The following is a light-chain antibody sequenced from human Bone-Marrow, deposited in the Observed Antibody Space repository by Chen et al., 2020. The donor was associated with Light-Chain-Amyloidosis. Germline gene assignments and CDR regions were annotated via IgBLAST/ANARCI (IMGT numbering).Light chain of an antibody. Sequence: QSALTQPASVSGSPGQSITISSTGTSRDVGGDNHVSWYPQHPDKAPKLMIYEVTNRPSWVPDRFSGSKSDNTASLTISGLQTEDEADYFCSSYTITNTLVFGSGTRVTVL. V-gene: IGLV2-14*01. CDR3: SSYTITNTLV. J-gene: IGLJ1*01. CDR1: SRDVGGDNH. CDR2: EVT.